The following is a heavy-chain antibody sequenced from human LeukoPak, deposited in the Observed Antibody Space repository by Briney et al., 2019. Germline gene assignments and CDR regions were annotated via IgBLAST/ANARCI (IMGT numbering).Heavy chain of an antibody. D-gene: IGHD5-24*01. CDR3: ARGEMATIFDY. Sequence: SETLSLTCTVSGGSISSSSYYWGWIRQSPGKGLEWIGTIYYSGTTYYNPSLKSRVTISVDTSKNQFSLKLSSVTAADTAVYYCARGEMATIFDYWGQGTLVTASS. J-gene: IGHJ4*02. V-gene: IGHV4-39*07. CDR1: GGSISSSSYY. CDR2: IYYSGTT.